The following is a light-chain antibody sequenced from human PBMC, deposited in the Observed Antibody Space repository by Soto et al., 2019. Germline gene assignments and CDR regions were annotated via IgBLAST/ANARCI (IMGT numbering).Light chain of an antibody. V-gene: IGLV2-14*01. Sequence: QSALTQPASVSGSPGQSITISCTGTSSDVGGYNYVSWYQQHPGKAPKLMIYDVSNRPSGVSNRFSGSKSGNTASLTISWLQAEDEADYYCSSYTSSSNYVFGTGTKLTVL. CDR3: SSYTSSSNYV. CDR2: DVS. CDR1: SSDVGGYNY. J-gene: IGLJ1*01.